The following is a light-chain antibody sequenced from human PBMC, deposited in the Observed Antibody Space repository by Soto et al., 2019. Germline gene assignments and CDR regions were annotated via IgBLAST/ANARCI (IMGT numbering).Light chain of an antibody. CDR1: QSVSSS. CDR2: GAS. Sequence: EIVLTQSPGTLSLSPGERATLSCRASQSVSSSLAWYQQKTGQAPRLLISGASSRATGIPVRFSGSGSGTDFTLTISRLEPEDFAVYYCQQYGSSSWTFGQGTKVDIK. J-gene: IGKJ1*01. CDR3: QQYGSSSWT. V-gene: IGKV3-20*01.